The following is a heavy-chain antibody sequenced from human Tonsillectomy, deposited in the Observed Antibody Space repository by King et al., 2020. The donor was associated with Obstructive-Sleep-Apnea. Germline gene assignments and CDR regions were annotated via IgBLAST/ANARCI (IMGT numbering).Heavy chain of an antibody. Sequence: LQLQESGPGLVKPSETLSLTCTISVGSISSSYYYWGWIRQPPGKGLEWIGSLYYSGSAYYNPSLKSRLTISGDTSKNQFSLRLSSVTAADTAVYYCARDIGDSSGNPTYFDLWGRGTLVTVSS. CDR3: ARDIGDSSGNPTYFDL. J-gene: IGHJ2*01. V-gene: IGHV4-39*07. CDR1: VGSISSSYYY. CDR2: LYYSGSA. D-gene: IGHD3-22*01.